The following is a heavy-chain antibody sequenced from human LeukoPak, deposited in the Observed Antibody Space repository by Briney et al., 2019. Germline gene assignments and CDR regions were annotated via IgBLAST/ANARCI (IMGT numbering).Heavy chain of an antibody. D-gene: IGHD2-15*01. CDR1: GYTFTTYG. V-gene: IGHV1-18*01. J-gene: IGHJ4*02. CDR2: ISVYNGDT. Sequence: ASVKVSCKASGYTFTTYGLSWVRQAPGQGLEGMAWISVYNGDTNYAQKLQGRVTMTTDTSTNTTYMELRSLRSDDTAVYYCARDGGYCSGGSCYTHFDYWGQGTLVTVSS. CDR3: ARDGGYCSGGSCYTHFDY.